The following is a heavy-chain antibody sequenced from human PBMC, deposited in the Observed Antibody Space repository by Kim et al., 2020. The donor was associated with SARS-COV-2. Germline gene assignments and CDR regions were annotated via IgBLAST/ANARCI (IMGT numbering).Heavy chain of an antibody. CDR1: GFTFSSYW. D-gene: IGHD3-22*01. V-gene: IGHV3-74*01. J-gene: IGHJ4*02. CDR3: ARDIGITMIAPWYPDY. CDR2: INSDGSST. Sequence: GGSLRLSCAASGFTFSSYWMHWVRQAPGKGLVWVSRINSDGSSTSYADSVKGRFTISRDNAKNTLYLQMNSLRAEDTAVYYCARDIGITMIAPWYPDYWGQGTLVTVSS.